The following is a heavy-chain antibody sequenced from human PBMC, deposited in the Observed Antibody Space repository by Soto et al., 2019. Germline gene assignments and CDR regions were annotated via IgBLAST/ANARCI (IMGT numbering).Heavy chain of an antibody. D-gene: IGHD1-26*01. CDR2: ISYDGNDE. CDR1: GVTFSRYA. Sequence: PGGSLRLSCAGSGVTFSRYAIHWVRQAPGKGLEWVATISYDGNDEYYAESVKGRFTVARDVSKNTVNLEMSSLRPDDTAEYHCTSKGPYSGFGFWGQGTRVTVSS. V-gene: IGHV3-30*03. CDR3: TSKGPYSGFGF. J-gene: IGHJ4*02.